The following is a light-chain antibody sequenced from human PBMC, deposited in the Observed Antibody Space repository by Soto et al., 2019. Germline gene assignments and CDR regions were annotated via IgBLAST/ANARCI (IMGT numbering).Light chain of an antibody. J-gene: IGLJ3*02. CDR3: SSYTSSSTWV. CDR2: EVS. CDR1: SSDVGGYKY. Sequence: QSVLTQPASVSGSHGQSITISCTGTSSDVGGYKYVSWYQQHPGKAPKLMIYEVSNRPSGVSDRFSGSRSGNTASLTISGLQAEDESDYYCSSYTSSSTWVFGGGTKLTVL. V-gene: IGLV2-14*01.